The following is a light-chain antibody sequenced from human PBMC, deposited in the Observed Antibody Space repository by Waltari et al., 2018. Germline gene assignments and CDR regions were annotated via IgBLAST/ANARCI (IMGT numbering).Light chain of an antibody. CDR1: RDIRSD. V-gene: IGKV1-39*01. CDR3: QQSFSTPQYT. CDR2: GAS. J-gene: IGKJ2*01. Sequence: DILMTQSPSSLSASVGDRVAITCRASRDIRSDLNWYQQKPGKAPHLLIYGASTLQSGVPSRFSGSGSGTDFTLIIRSLQPEDFATYYCQQSFSTPQYTFGQGTKVEIK.